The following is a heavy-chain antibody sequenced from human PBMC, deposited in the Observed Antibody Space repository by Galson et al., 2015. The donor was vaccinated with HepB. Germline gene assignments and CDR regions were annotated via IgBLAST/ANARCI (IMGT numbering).Heavy chain of an antibody. CDR2: IGTSAFTI. Sequence: SLRLSCAASGFTLSNYYMTWIRQAPGGGLEWVSYIGTSAFTIYYADSVRGRFTISRDNAENTLYLQMNSLRAEDTALYYCARDLSGSEDAFDIWGQGTMVTVSS. V-gene: IGHV3-11*01. J-gene: IGHJ3*02. CDR1: GFTLSNYY. CDR3: ARDLSGSEDAFDI. D-gene: IGHD5-12*01.